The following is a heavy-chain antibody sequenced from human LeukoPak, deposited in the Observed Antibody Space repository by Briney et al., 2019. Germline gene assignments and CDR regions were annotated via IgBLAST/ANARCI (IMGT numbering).Heavy chain of an antibody. D-gene: IGHD4-17*01. V-gene: IGHV3-23*01. J-gene: IGHJ4*02. CDR1: GFTFSSYA. CDR3: AKDLRAVTTLGCVY. Sequence: GGSLRLSCAASGFTFSSYAMSWVRQAPGKGLEWVSAISGSGGSTYYADSVKGRFTISRDNSKNTLYLQMNSLRAEDTAVYYCAKDLRAVTTLGCVYWGQGTLVTVSS. CDR2: ISGSGGST.